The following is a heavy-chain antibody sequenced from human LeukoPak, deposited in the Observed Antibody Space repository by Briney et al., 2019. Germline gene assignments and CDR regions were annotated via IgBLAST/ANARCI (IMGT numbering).Heavy chain of an antibody. D-gene: IGHD4-11*01. V-gene: IGHV1-69*02. CDR1: GGTFSSYT. CDR3: ARALWYMTTVTYNWFDS. CDR2: IIPILGIA. Sequence: SVKVSCKASGGTFSSYTISWVRQAPGQGLEWMGRIIPILGIANYAQKFQGRVTITADKSTSTAYMELSSLRSEDTAVYYCARALWYMTTVTYNWFDSWGQGTLVTVSS. J-gene: IGHJ5*01.